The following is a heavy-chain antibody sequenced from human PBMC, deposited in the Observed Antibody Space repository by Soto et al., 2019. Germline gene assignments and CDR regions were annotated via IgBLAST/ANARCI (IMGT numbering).Heavy chain of an antibody. V-gene: IGHV3-21*04. J-gene: IGHJ6*02. CDR1: GFIFIRYA. CDR2: ISSSSSYI. Sequence: PGGSLRLSCEASGFIFIRYAMNWVRQAPGKGLEWVSSISSSSSYIYYRDSVKGRFTISRDDSKNTLCLQMDSLRAEDTAIYYCARELDGMDVWGQGTTVTVSS. CDR3: ARELDGMDV.